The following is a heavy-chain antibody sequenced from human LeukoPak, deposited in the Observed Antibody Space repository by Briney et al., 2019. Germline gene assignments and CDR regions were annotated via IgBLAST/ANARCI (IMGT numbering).Heavy chain of an antibody. Sequence: ASVKVSCKASGYTFTGYYMHWVRQAPGQGLEWMGWINPNSGGTNYAQKFQGRVTMTRDTSISTAYMELSRLRSDDAAVYYCARDLGMATITSVDYWGQGTLVTVSS. D-gene: IGHD5-24*01. V-gene: IGHV1-2*02. J-gene: IGHJ4*02. CDR3: ARDLGMATITSVDY. CDR1: GYTFTGYY. CDR2: INPNSGGT.